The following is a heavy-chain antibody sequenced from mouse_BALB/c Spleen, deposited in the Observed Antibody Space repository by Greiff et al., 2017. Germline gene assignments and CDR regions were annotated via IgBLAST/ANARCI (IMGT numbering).Heavy chain of an antibody. CDR3: AREGLYDGLDD. J-gene: IGHJ2*01. V-gene: IGHV5-12-2*01. Sequence: EVKVVESGGGLVQPGGSLKLSCAASGFTFSSYTMSWVRQTPEKRLEWVAYISNGGGSTYYPDTVKGRFTISRDNAKNTLYLQMSSLKSEDTAMYYCAREGLYDGLDDWGQGTTLTVSS. D-gene: IGHD2-3*01. CDR2: ISNGGGST. CDR1: GFTFSSYT.